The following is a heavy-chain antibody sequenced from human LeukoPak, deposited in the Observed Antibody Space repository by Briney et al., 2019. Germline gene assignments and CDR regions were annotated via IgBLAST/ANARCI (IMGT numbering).Heavy chain of an antibody. J-gene: IGHJ4*02. Sequence: PGRSLKLSCAASGFTFSSYAMHWVRQAPGKGLEWVAVISYDGSNKYYADSVKGRFTISRDNSKNTLYLQMNSLRAEDTAVYYCARPKGRAHKGFGFRSDYWGQGTLVTVSS. V-gene: IGHV3-30-3*01. CDR1: GFTFSSYA. CDR2: ISYDGSNK. D-gene: IGHD3-16*01. CDR3: ARPKGRAHKGFGFRSDY.